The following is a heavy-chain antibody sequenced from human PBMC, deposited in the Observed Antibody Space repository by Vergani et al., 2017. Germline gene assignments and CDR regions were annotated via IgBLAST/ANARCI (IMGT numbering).Heavy chain of an antibody. CDR3: AKAKGYDYYYYMYV. V-gene: IGHV3-23*01. CDR2: ISGSGGST. CDR1: GFTFSSYV. Sequence: EVQLLESGGGLVQPGGSLRLSCAASGFTFSSYVMSWVRQATGKGLEWVSAISGSGGSTYYADSVKGRFTISRDNSKKTLYLQMNSLRAEDTAVYYCAKAKGYDYYYYMYVWGKGTTVTVSS. J-gene: IGHJ6*03.